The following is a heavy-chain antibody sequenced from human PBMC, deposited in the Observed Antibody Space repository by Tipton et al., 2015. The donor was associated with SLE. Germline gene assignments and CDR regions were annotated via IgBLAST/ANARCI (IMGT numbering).Heavy chain of an antibody. D-gene: IGHD4-17*01. Sequence: TLSLTCTVSGGSISSSSYYWGWIRQPPGKGLEWIGSIYYSGSTYYNPSLKSRVTISVDTSKNQFSLKLSSVTAADTAVYYCAREGIYGDSARSYFDYWGQGTLVTVSS. J-gene: IGHJ4*02. V-gene: IGHV4-39*07. CDR2: IYYSGST. CDR3: AREGIYGDSARSYFDY. CDR1: GGSISSSSYY.